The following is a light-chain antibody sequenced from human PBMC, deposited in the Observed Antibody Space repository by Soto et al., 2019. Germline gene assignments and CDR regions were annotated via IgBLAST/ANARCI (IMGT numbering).Light chain of an antibody. J-gene: IGKJ2*01. Sequence: EIVMTQSPATLSVSPGERATLSCRASQSVSSNLAWYQQKPGQAPRLLIYGASTRATGIPARFSGSGSGTEFTLPISSLQSEDLAVYYCQQYNNWPYTFGQGTKLEIK. CDR2: GAS. V-gene: IGKV3-15*01. CDR3: QQYNNWPYT. CDR1: QSVSSN.